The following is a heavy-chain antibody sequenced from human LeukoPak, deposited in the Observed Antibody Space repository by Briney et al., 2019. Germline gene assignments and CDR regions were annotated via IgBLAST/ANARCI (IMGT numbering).Heavy chain of an antibody. CDR3: ARVGGATAVTMYFEY. D-gene: IGHD1-26*01. CDR1: GITFSTYA. CDR2: MTTSGNTI. V-gene: IGHV3-48*02. J-gene: IGHJ4*02. Sequence: GGSLRLSCAASGITFSTYAMSWVRQAPGKGLEWLSFMTTSGNTIFYAESVKDRFTISRDNAKKSLYLQMNSLRDEDTAVYYCARVGGATAVTMYFEYWGQGTLVTVSS.